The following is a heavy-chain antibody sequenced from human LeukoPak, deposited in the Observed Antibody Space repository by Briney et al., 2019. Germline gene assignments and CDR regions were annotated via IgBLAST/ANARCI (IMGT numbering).Heavy chain of an antibody. CDR2: IKSKTDGGPT. V-gene: IGHV3-15*07. Sequence: WGSLRLSCSVSSFIFRNVWMNGFWEAPGQGLEWVGRIKSKTDGGPTDYAAPVKGRFTISRDDSKDTLYLQMTSLKTEDTAVYYCTTLAYWGQGTLVTVSS. D-gene: IGHD3-16*01. CDR3: TTLAY. J-gene: IGHJ4*02. CDR1: SFIFRNVW.